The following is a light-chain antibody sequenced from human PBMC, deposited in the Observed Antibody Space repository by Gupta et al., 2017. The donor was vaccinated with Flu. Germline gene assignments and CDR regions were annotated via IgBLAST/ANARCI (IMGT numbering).Light chain of an antibody. CDR2: EVN. Sequence: QSALTQPPSASGSPGRSVTISCTGTSGAFGSYNSVSWYQQHPGKAPKLLIYEVNERPSGAPDRFSGSKSGNTASLTVSGLQAEDEADYYCSSYVGSDNFVFGTGTKVTVL. J-gene: IGLJ1*01. CDR1: SGAFGSYNS. CDR3: SSYVGSDNFV. V-gene: IGLV2-8*01.